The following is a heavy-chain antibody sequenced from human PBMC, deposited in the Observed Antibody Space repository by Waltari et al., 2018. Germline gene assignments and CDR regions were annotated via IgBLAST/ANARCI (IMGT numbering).Heavy chain of an antibody. V-gene: IGHV4-34*01. D-gene: IGHD3-9*01. Sequence: QVQLQQWGAGLLKPSETLSLTCAVYGGSFSGYYWSWIRQPPGKGLEWIGELNHSGSTSYNRTRKGRVTRSVDTSRDQVSRKRGSGTAADTAVYYGARARGCGYDILTGSPERYYYYYGMDVWGQGTTVTVSS. CDR1: GGSFSGYY. J-gene: IGHJ6*02. CDR3: ARARGCGYDILTGSPERYYYYYGMDV. CDR2: LNHSGST.